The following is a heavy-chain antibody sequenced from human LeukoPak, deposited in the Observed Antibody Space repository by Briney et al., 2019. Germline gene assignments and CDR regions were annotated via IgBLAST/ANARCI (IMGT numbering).Heavy chain of an antibody. Sequence: GGSLRLSCAASGFTVSSNYMSWVRQAPGKGLEWVSSISGRGAYYADSVKGRFTISRDNSKSTLFLQLNSLRAEDTALYYCSKDPNGDYVGAFDTWGPGTMVTVSS. CDR3: SKDPNGDYVGAFDT. CDR1: GFTVSSNY. CDR2: ISGRGA. D-gene: IGHD4-17*01. V-gene: IGHV3-23*01. J-gene: IGHJ3*02.